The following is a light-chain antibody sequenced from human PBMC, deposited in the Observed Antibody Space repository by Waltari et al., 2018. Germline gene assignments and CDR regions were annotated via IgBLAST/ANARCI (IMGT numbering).Light chain of an antibody. CDR1: SLRTSY. CDR2: GTD. J-gene: IGLJ3*02. V-gene: IGLV3-19*01. CDR3: SSRNGRADQVV. Sequence: SSELTQDPGVSVALGQTFTITCQGDSLRTSYATWYQLKPGQAPVLVIYGTDKRPSGIPDRISGYSSGTTSSLTITGAQAEDEADYYCSSRNGRADQVVFAGGTKVTVL.